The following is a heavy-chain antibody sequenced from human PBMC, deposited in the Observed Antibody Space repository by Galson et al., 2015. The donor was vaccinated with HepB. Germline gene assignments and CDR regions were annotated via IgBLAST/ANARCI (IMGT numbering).Heavy chain of an antibody. CDR3: AKHPPGGHYYYQGMDV. CDR2: FYSGNT. CDR1: GDSISNRNYF. Sequence: ETLSLTCSVSGDSISNRNYFWAWIRQPPGEGLEWIGSFYSGNTYYNPSFKSRVKISADTSKSQISLKLTSVTAADTAIYYCAKHPPGGHYYYQGMDVWGQGTTVTGSS. J-gene: IGHJ6*02. V-gene: IGHV4-39*07. D-gene: IGHD3-16*01.